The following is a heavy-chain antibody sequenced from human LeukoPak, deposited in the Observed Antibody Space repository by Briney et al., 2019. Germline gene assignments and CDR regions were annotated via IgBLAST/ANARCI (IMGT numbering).Heavy chain of an antibody. D-gene: IGHD3-10*01. CDR1: GYTFTSYD. Sequence: ASVEVSCKASGYTFTSYDINWVRQATGQGLEWMGWMNPNSGNTGYAQKFQGRVTMTRNTSISTAYMELSSLRSEDTAVYYCARGPPLWFGGTVIDYWGQGTLVTVSS. CDR3: ARGPPLWFGGTVIDY. J-gene: IGHJ4*02. CDR2: MNPNSGNT. V-gene: IGHV1-8*01.